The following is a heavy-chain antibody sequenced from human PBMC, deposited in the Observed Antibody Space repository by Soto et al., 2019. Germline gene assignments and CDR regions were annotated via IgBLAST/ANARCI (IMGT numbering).Heavy chain of an antibody. Sequence: QVQLQESGPGLVKPSQTLSLTCTVSGGSISSGGYYWSWIRQHPGKGLEWIGYIYYSGSTYYNPSLKSLVTISLDTSKNQFSLKLSSVTAADTAVYYCARGVRLVRGATYYYYYYMDVWGKGTTVTVSS. V-gene: IGHV4-31*01. D-gene: IGHD3-10*01. CDR3: ARGVRLVRGATYYYYYYMDV. CDR2: IYYSGST. CDR1: GGSISSGGYY. J-gene: IGHJ6*03.